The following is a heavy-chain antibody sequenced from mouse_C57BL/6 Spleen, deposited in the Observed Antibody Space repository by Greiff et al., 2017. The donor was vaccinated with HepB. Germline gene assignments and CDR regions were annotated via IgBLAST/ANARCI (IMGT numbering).Heavy chain of an antibody. CDR3: TKGYGYGAWFAY. CDR1: GYTFTDYE. J-gene: IGHJ3*01. D-gene: IGHD2-2*01. V-gene: IGHV1-15*01. Sequence: QVQLQQSGAELVRPGASVTLSCKASGYTFTDYEMHWVKQTPVHGLEWIGAIDPETGGTAYNQKFKGKAILTADKSSSTAYMELRSLTSEDSAVYYCTKGYGYGAWFAYWGQGTLVTVSA. CDR2: IDPETGGT.